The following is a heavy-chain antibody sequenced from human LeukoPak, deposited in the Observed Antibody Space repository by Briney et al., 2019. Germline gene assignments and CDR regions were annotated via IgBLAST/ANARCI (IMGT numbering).Heavy chain of an antibody. CDR3: ASQQWLVSPFDY. CDR1: GFTFSSYS. D-gene: IGHD6-19*01. V-gene: IGHV3-48*01. J-gene: IGHJ4*02. CDR2: ISSSSSTI. Sequence: GGSLRLSCAASGFTFSSYSMNWVRQAPGKGLGWVSYISSSSSTIYYADSVKGRLTISRDNAKNSLYLQMNSLRAEDTAVYYCASQQWLVSPFDYWGQGTLVTVSS.